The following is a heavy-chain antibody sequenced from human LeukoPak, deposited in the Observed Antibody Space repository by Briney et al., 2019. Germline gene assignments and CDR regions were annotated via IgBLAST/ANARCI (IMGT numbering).Heavy chain of an antibody. J-gene: IGHJ4*02. Sequence: ASVKVSCKASGGTFSSYAISWVRQAPGQGLEWMGGIVPIFGTANYAQKFQGRVTITADESTSTAYMELSSLRSEDTAAYYCARGRTPAAHAYWGQGTLVTVSS. CDR3: ARGRTPAAHAY. CDR2: IVPIFGTA. D-gene: IGHD2-2*01. CDR1: GGTFSSYA. V-gene: IGHV1-69*13.